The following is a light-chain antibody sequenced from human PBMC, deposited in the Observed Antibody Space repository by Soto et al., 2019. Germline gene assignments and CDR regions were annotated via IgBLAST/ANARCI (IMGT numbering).Light chain of an antibody. CDR3: QHYGNLPYT. Sequence: DIQLTQSPTFLSASVGDRVIITCRASQAISSYLGWYQQKPGKAPKLLIYAASTLQSGVPSRFSGSGSETEFTLTISSLQPEDFATYYCQHYGNLPYTFGPGTKLEIK. J-gene: IGKJ2*01. CDR1: QAISSY. V-gene: IGKV1-9*01. CDR2: AAS.